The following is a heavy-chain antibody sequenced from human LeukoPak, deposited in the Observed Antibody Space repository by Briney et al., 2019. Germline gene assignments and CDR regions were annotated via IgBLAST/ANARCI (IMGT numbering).Heavy chain of an antibody. CDR3: ARESLRLRLFDY. V-gene: IGHV4-31*03. CDR1: GGSINTGGYY. CDR2: IYYSGST. J-gene: IGHJ4*02. D-gene: IGHD4-17*01. Sequence: SPSQTLSLTCTVSGGSINTGGYYWSWIRQHPGKGLEWIGYIYYSGSTYYNPSLKSRVTISVDTSKNQFSLKLSSVTAADTAVYYCARESLRLRLFDYWGQGTLVTVSS.